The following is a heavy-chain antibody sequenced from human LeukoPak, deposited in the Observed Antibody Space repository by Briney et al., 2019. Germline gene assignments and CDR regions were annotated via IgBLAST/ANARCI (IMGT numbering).Heavy chain of an antibody. CDR2: IYYSGST. Sequence: TSETLSLTCTVSGGSVSSDSYFWTWIRQPPGKGLEWIGYIYYSGSTNYNPSLKSRVTISLDTSKSQISLKLSSVTAADTAVYYCARGQRRLQDYWGQGTLVTVSS. CDR3: ARGQRRLQDY. V-gene: IGHV4-61*01. CDR1: GGSVSSDSYF. J-gene: IGHJ4*02.